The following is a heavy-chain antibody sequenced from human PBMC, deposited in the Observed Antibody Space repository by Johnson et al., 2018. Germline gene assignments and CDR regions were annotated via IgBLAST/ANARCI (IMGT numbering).Heavy chain of an antibody. Sequence: VQLQESGGDLVQPGGSLRLSCAGTGFTFSSYWMSWVRQAPGKGLEWVANIRQDGRKKHYVDSVKGRFTVSRDNAKNSLYLQMDSLRTEDTALYYRARDFPRELLSAGYNQYGMDGWGQGTTVTVS. CDR2: IRQDGRKK. V-gene: IGHV3-7*01. J-gene: IGHJ6*02. CDR1: GFTFSSYW. D-gene: IGHD1-26*01. CDR3: ARDFPRELLSAGYNQYGMDG.